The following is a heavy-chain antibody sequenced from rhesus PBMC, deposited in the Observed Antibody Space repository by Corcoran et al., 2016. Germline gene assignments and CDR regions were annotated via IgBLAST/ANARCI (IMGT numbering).Heavy chain of an antibody. J-gene: IGHJ4*01. V-gene: IGHV4S12*01. CDR1: GGTISSGSSF. D-gene: IGHD4-29*01. CDR2: IYSNSEST. CDR3: ATPSVAATSVDY. Sequence: QVQLQESGPGVVKASETLSLTCAVSGGTISSGSSFWSWIRQPPGKGLEWIGGIYSNSESTNYSPSLKSLVTISKDTSKNQFSLKRSSVTATDTAVYYCATPSVAATSVDYWGQGVLVTVSS.